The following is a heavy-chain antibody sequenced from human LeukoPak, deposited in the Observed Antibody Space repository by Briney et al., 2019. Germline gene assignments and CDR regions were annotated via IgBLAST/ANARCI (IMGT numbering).Heavy chain of an antibody. CDR3: ARAGYTISSYRFDY. CDR2: IYTTGRT. J-gene: IGHJ4*02. Sequence: SETPSLTCSVSGGSINSYWWSWIQQPAGKGLEFIGRIYTTGRTNYNPSLKSRVSMSVDTSKNKFSLELRSVTAADTAVYFCARAGYTISSYRFDYWGQGALVTVSS. V-gene: IGHV4-4*07. CDR1: GGSINSYW. D-gene: IGHD3-16*02.